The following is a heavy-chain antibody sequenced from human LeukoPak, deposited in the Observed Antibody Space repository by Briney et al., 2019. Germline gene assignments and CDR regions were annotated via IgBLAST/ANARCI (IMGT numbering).Heavy chain of an antibody. CDR2: MNPNSGNT. CDR3: ARGPRTGLLWFRELLPARGPYYFDY. V-gene: IGHV1-8*01. D-gene: IGHD3-10*01. J-gene: IGHJ4*02. CDR1: GYTFTSYD. Sequence: ASVKVSCKASGYTFTSYDINWVRQATGQGLEWMGWMNPNSGNTGYAQKFQGRVTMTRNTSISTAYMELSSLRSEDTAVYYCARGPRTGLLWFRELLPARGPYYFDYWGQGTLVTVSS.